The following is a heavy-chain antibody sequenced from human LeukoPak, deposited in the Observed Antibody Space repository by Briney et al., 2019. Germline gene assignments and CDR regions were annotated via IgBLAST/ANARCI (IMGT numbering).Heavy chain of an antibody. CDR2: IYYSGST. J-gene: IGHJ4*02. D-gene: IGHD6-6*01. V-gene: IGHV4-31*03. CDR1: SDSISNSAYY. CDR3: ARSWLEYSSSSGI. Sequence: SETLSLTCTVSSDSISNSAYYWSWIRQHPGKGLEWIGYIYYSGSTYYNPSLKSRVTISVDTSKNQFSLKLSSVTAADTAVYYCARSWLEYSSSSGIWGQGTLVTVSS.